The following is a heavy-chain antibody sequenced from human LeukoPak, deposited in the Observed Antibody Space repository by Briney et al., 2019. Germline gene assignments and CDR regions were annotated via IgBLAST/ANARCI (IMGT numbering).Heavy chain of an antibody. D-gene: IGHD5-18*01. Sequence: PGGSLRLSCAASGFTFDSYAMHWVRQGPGKGLEWVAVISYDGSKKYYADSVKGRFTISRDSSKNTVDLQMSSLRAEDTALYYCARDVDTRGHYARFDPWGQGTLVTVSS. J-gene: IGHJ5*02. V-gene: IGHV3-30*04. CDR3: ARDVDTRGHYARFDP. CDR1: GFTFDSYA. CDR2: ISYDGSKK.